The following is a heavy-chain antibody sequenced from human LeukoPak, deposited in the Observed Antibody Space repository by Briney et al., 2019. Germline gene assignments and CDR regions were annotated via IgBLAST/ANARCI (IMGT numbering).Heavy chain of an antibody. V-gene: IGHV3-30-3*01. J-gene: IGHJ4*02. Sequence: GRSLRLSCAASGFTFSSYAMHWVRQAPGKGLEWVAVISYDGSNKYYADSVKGRFTISRDNSKNTLYLQMNSLRAEDTAVYYCARDGVAVAGFDYWGQGTLVTVSS. D-gene: IGHD6-19*01. CDR1: GFTFSSYA. CDR2: ISYDGSNK. CDR3: ARDGVAVAGFDY.